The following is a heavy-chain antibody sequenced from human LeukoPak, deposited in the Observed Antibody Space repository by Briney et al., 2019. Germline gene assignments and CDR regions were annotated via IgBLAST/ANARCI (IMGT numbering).Heavy chain of an antibody. CDR3: AREIYGYYGSGTPGDAFDI. J-gene: IGHJ3*02. Sequence: GGSLRLSCAASGFTFSSYWMSWVRQAPGKGLEWVANIKQDGSEKYYVDSVKGRFTISRDNAKNSLYLQMNSLRAEDTAVYYCAREIYGYYGSGTPGDAFDIWGQGTMVTVSS. D-gene: IGHD3-10*01. V-gene: IGHV3-7*01. CDR2: IKQDGSEK. CDR1: GFTFSSYW.